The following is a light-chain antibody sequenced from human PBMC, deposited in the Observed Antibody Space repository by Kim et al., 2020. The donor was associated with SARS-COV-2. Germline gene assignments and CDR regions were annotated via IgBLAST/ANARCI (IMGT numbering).Light chain of an antibody. J-gene: IGLJ3*02. CDR1: SSNIGAGFD. CDR2: GNN. Sequence: QRVTISCTGSSSNIGAGFDVQWYRQLPGTAPKLLIFGNNDRSSGVPDRFSGSKSGTSASLAITGLQAEDEADYYCQSYDSSLSGWVFGGGTKVTVL. V-gene: IGLV1-40*01. CDR3: QSYDSSLSGWV.